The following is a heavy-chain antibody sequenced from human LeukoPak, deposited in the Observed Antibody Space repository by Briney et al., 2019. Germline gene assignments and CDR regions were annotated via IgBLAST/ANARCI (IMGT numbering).Heavy chain of an antibody. CDR3: AKTYYYDSSGYYRDAFDI. J-gene: IGHJ3*02. Sequence: SETLSLTCTVSGTSISSYYWSWIRQPAGKGLEWIGRIYTSGSTNYNPSLKSRVTMSVDTSKNQLSLKLSSVTAADTAAYYCAKTYYYDSSGYYRDAFDIWGQGTMVTVSS. CDR1: GTSISSYY. CDR2: IYTSGST. V-gene: IGHV4-4*07. D-gene: IGHD3-22*01.